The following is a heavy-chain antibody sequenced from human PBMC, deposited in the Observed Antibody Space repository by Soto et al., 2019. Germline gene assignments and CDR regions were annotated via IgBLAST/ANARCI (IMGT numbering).Heavy chain of an antibody. CDR1: GFTFSSYG. J-gene: IGHJ6*02. CDR3: AKDSLYYYGMDV. V-gene: IGHV3-30*18. CDR2: ISYDGSNK. Sequence: QVQLVESGGGVVQPGRSLRLSCAASGFTFSSYGMHWVRQAPGKGLEWVAVISYDGSNKYYADSVKGRFTISRDNSKNTLYLQMNSLRAEDTAVYYCAKDSLYYYGMDVWGQGTTVTVSS.